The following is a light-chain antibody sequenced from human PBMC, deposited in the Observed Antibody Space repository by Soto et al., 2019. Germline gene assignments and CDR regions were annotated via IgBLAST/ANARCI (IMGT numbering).Light chain of an antibody. CDR3: SSYTSSSTLDV. V-gene: IGLV2-14*01. J-gene: IGLJ1*01. CDR2: DVR. Sequence: QSVLTQPASVSGSPGQSITISCTGTSSDVGAYNYVSWYQQHPGKAPKLMIYDVRNRPSGVSNRFSGSKSGNTASLTVSGLQADDEADYYCSSYTSSSTLDVFGTGTKVTVL. CDR1: SSDVGAYNY.